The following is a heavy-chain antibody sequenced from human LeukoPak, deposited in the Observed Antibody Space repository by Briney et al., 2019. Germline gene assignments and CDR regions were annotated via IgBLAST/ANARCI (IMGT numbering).Heavy chain of an antibody. V-gene: IGHV3-48*01. CDR1: GFTFSSYG. Sequence: PGGSLRLSCAASGFTFSSYGMNWVRQAPGKGLEWVSYISSSSSTIYYADSVKGRFTISRDNAKNSLYLQMSSLRAEDTAVYYCARGFYSGSYRIDWGQGTLVTVSS. CDR3: ARGFYSGSYRID. J-gene: IGHJ4*02. CDR2: ISSSSSTI. D-gene: IGHD1-26*01.